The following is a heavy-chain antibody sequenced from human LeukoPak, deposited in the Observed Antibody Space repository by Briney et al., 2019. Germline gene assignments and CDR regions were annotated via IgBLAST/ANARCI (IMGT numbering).Heavy chain of an antibody. V-gene: IGHV3-74*01. J-gene: IGHJ4*02. D-gene: IGHD3-10*01. CDR1: GFTFSSYW. CDR2: INSDGSST. Sequence: QSGGSLRLSCAASGFTFSSYWMHWVRQAPGRGLVWVSRINSDGSSTSYADSVKGRFTISRDNAKNTLYLQMNSLRAEDTAVCYCARDFYYGSGSQDYWGQGTLVTVSS. CDR3: ARDFYYGSGSQDY.